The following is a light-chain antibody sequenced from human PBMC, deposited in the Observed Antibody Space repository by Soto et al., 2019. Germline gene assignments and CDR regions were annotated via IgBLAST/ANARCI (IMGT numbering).Light chain of an antibody. J-gene: IGKJ1*01. CDR2: GAS. Sequence: EIVLTQSPGTLSLSPGVRATLSCRASQSVSSRYLAWYQQRPGQAPRLLIYGASSRATGIPDRFSGSGSGTDFTLTISRLEPEDFAVYYCKQYGSSPTWTFGQGTKVEIK. CDR1: QSVSSRY. CDR3: KQYGSSPTWT. V-gene: IGKV3-20*01.